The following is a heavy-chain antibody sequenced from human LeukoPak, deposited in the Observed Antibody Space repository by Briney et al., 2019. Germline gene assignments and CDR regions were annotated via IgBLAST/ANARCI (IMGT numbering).Heavy chain of an antibody. D-gene: IGHD3-10*01. CDR1: DFTFSSYS. Sequence: PGGSLRLSCAASDFTFSSYSLAWVRQAPGKGLEWISAISGTGGTTYYADSVRDRFTISRNNSKNTLYLQMNSLRVEDTAVYYCAKAGHLWLYYFDYWGQGALVTVS. CDR3: AKAGHLWLYYFDY. CDR2: ISGTGGTT. J-gene: IGHJ4*02. V-gene: IGHV3-23*01.